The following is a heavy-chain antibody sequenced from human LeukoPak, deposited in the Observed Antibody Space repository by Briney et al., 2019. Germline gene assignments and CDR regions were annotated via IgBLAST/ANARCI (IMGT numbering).Heavy chain of an antibody. CDR3: VRDYRGGWNDY. CDR2: IREDGNEK. Sequence: GGSLRPSCAASGFTFSSYAMSWVRQTVGKGLECVAKIREDGNEKHYVDSVKDRFTISRDNAKNSLFLQMNDLRVDDTAVYYCVRDYRGGWNDYWGQGTLVTVSS. V-gene: IGHV3-7*01. CDR1: GFTFSSYA. D-gene: IGHD1-26*01. J-gene: IGHJ4*02.